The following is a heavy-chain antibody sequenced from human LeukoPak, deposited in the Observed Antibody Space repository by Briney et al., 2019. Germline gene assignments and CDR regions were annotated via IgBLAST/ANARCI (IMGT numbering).Heavy chain of an antibody. CDR1: GYTFTSYG. Sequence: ASVKVSCKASGYTFTSYGISWVRQAPGQGLEWMGWISAYNGNTNYPQKLQGRVTMTTDTSTSTAYMELGSLRSDDTAVYYCARDYCSSTSCYCYYYYGMDVWGQGTTVTVSS. D-gene: IGHD2-2*01. J-gene: IGHJ6*02. V-gene: IGHV1-18*01. CDR3: ARDYCSSTSCYCYYYYGMDV. CDR2: ISAYNGNT.